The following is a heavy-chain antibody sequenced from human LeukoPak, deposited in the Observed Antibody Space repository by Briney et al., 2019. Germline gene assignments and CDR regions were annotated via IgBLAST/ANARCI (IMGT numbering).Heavy chain of an antibody. CDR2: IWYDGSNK. D-gene: IGHD1-26*01. Sequence: GRSLRLSCAASGFTFSSYGMHWVRQAPGKGLGWVAVIWYDGSNKYYADSVKGRFTISRDNSKNTLYLQMNSLRAEDTAVYYCARGYNSGSTWNFQHWGQGTLVTVSS. J-gene: IGHJ1*01. CDR3: ARGYNSGSTWNFQH. V-gene: IGHV3-33*01. CDR1: GFTFSSYG.